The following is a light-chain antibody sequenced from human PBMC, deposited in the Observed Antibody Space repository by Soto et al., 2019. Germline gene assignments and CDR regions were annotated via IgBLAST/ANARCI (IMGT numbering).Light chain of an antibody. CDR3: HQYSSSSVNT. J-gene: IGKJ2*01. CDR1: QSVSTF. V-gene: IGKV1-5*03. Sequence: DIQMTQSPSTLSASVGDTVTISCRASQSVSTFLAWYQQKPGKAPKVLIYRTSILQSGVPSRFSGSGSETEFTLTISSLQPDDFATYYCHQYSSSSVNTFGQGTKVE. CDR2: RTS.